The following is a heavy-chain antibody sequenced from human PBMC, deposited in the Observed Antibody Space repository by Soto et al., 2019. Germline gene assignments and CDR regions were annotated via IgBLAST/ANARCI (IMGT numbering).Heavy chain of an antibody. CDR3: AREVISYGYSDFDS. D-gene: IGHD5-18*01. Sequence: QVQLVQSGAEVKKPGSSVKVSCKASGGTFSSYGISWVRQAPGQGLESMGGIIPIFGTTNYAQKFQGRVTITAYESTSTAYMELSSLRSEDTAVYYCAREVISYGYSDFDSWGQGTLVTVSS. J-gene: IGHJ4*02. CDR1: GGTFSSYG. CDR2: IIPIFGTT. V-gene: IGHV1-69*12.